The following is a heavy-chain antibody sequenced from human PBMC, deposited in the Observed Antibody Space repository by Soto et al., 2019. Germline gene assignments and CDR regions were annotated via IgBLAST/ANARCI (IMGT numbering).Heavy chain of an antibody. CDR3: GIMITYGDPPYY. V-gene: IGHV3-23*01. CDR2: ISGSGGST. D-gene: IGHD3-16*01. J-gene: IGHJ4*02. Sequence: PGGSLRLSCAASGFTFSSYAMSWVRQAPGKGLEWVSAISGSGGSTYYADSVKGRFTISRDNSKNTLYLQMNSLRAEDTAVYYCGIMITYGDPPYYWGRGTLVTGSS. CDR1: GFTFSSYA.